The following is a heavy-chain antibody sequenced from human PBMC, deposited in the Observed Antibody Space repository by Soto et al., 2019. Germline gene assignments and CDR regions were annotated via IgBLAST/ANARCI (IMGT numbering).Heavy chain of an antibody. CDR3: ARDKRSGSYGEFDY. CDR2: ISYDGSNK. V-gene: IGHV3-30-3*01. Sequence: GGSLRLSCAASGFTFSSYAMHWVRQAPGKGLEWVAVISYDGSNKYYADSVKGRFTISRDNSKNTLYLQMNSLRAEDTAVYYCARDKRSGSYGEFDYWGQGTLVTVSS. D-gene: IGHD1-26*01. J-gene: IGHJ4*02. CDR1: GFTFSSYA.